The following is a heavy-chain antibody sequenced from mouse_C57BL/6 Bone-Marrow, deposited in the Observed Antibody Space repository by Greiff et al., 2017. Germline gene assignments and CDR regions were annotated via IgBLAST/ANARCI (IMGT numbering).Heavy chain of an antibody. J-gene: IGHJ4*01. CDR3: ARWNYYGSSYVDAMDY. CDR1: GYTFTSYW. D-gene: IGHD1-1*01. CDR2: IHPNSGST. Sequence: QVPLQQPGAELVKPGASVKLSCKASGYTFTSYWMHWVKQRPGQGLEWIGMIHPNSGSTNYNEKFKSKATLTVDKSSSTAYMQLSSLTSEDSAVYYCARWNYYGSSYVDAMDYWGQGTSVTVSS. V-gene: IGHV1-64*01.